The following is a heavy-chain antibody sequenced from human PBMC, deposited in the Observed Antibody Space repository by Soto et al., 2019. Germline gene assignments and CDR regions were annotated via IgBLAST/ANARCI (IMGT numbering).Heavy chain of an antibody. J-gene: IGHJ4*02. CDR3: VRGYSSSFDY. D-gene: IGHD2-15*01. CDR2: TYYRSKWTN. V-gene: IGHV6-1*01. CDR1: GDSVSSISAS. Sequence: SQTLSLTCAISGDSVSSISASWNWIRQSPSRGLEWLGRTYYRSKWTNDYAVCVKSRITINPDTSKNQFSLQLSSVTPEDTAMYYCVRGYSSSFDYWGQGTLVTVSS.